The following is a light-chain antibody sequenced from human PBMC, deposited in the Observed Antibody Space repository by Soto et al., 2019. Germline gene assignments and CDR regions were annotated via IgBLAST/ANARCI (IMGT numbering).Light chain of an antibody. J-gene: IGKJ1*01. CDR3: QQFYTTPT. Sequence: DIVMTPSPASLAVSLGERATINCKSSQSILHSPNNKDALTWYQHKPGQPPKLLINWASTRESGVPDRFSGAGSGTDFTLTISSLQAEDVAVYYWQQFYTTPTFGQGTKVDIK. CDR2: WAS. V-gene: IGKV4-1*01. CDR1: QSILHSPNNKDA.